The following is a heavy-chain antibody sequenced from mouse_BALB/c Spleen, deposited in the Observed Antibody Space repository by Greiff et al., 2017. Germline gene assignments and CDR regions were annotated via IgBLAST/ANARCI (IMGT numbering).Heavy chain of an antibody. D-gene: IGHD2-14*01. CDR2: ISDGGSYT. CDR3: ARGGRYDVFAY. CDR1: GFTFSDYY. J-gene: IGHJ3*01. V-gene: IGHV5-4*02. Sequence: EVQRVESGGGLVKPGGSLKLSCAASGFTFSDYYMYWVRQTPAKRLEWVATISDGGSYTYYPDSVKGRFTISRDNAKNNLYLQMSSLKSEDTAMYYCARGGRYDVFAYWGQGTLVTVSA.